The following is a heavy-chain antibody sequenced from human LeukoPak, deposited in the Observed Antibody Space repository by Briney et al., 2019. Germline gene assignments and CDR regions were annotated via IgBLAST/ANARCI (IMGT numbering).Heavy chain of an antibody. CDR2: ISGSGGST. J-gene: IGHJ4*02. Sequence: GGSLRLSCAASGFTFSSYAMSWVRQAPGKGLEWVSAISGSGGSTYYADSVKGRFTISRDNSKNTLYLQMNSLRAEDTAVYYCAKGASKGYRPYGDYPYYFDYWGQGTLVTVSS. CDR1: GFTFSSYA. V-gene: IGHV3-23*01. D-gene: IGHD4-17*01. CDR3: AKGASKGYRPYGDYPYYFDY.